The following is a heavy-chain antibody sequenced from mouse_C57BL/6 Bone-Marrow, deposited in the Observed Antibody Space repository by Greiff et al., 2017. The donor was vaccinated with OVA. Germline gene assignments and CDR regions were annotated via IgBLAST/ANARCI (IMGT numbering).Heavy chain of an antibody. CDR3: ARDSGTGGWFAY. V-gene: IGHV7-1*01. D-gene: IGHD4-1*01. Sequence: EVKLVESGGGLVQSGRSLRLSCATSGFTFSDFYMEWVRQAPGKGLEWIAASRNKANDYTTEYSASVKGRFIVSRDTSQSILYLQMNALRAEDTAIYYCARDSGTGGWFAYWGQGTLVTVSA. CDR1: GFTFSDFY. J-gene: IGHJ3*01. CDR2: SRNKANDYTT.